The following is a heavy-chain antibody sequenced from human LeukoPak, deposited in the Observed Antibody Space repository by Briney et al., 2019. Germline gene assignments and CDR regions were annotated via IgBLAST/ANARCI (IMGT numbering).Heavy chain of an antibody. V-gene: IGHV3-30*02. D-gene: IGHD5-12*01. J-gene: IGHJ6*03. Sequence: PGGSLRLSCAASAFTFSSYGMHWVRQAPGKGLEWVAFIWYEGSNKYYADSVKGRFTISRDNSQNTLHLQMNSLRAEDTAVYYCAKLGYSDYGVGYYMDVWGKGTTVTVSS. CDR3: AKLGYSDYGVGYYMDV. CDR1: AFTFSSYG. CDR2: IWYEGSNK.